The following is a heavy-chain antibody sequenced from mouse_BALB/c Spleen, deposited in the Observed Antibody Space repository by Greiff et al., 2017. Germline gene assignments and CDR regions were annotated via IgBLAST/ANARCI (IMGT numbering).Heavy chain of an antibody. CDR1: GYTFTSYW. J-gene: IGHJ4*01. CDR2: INPSTGYT. D-gene: IGHD2-14*01. CDR3: ARAYYRYDRAMDY. Sequence: VQLQESGAELAKPGASVKMSCKASGYTFTSYWMHWVKQRPGQGLEWIGYINPSTGYTEYNQKFKDKATLTADKSSSTAYMQLSSLTSEDSAVYYCARAYYRYDRAMDYWGQGTSVTVSS. V-gene: IGHV1-7*01.